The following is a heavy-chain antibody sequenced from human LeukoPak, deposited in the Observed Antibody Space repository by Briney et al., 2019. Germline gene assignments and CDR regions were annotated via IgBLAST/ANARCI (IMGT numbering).Heavy chain of an antibody. Sequence: PGRSLRLSCAASGFTFDDYAMHWVRHAPGKGLEWVSGISWNSGSIGYADSVKGRFTISRDNAKNSLYLQMNSLRAEDTALYYCARDSRHHRFLYWDWFDPWGQGTLVTVSS. J-gene: IGHJ5*02. CDR1: GFTFDDYA. CDR2: ISWNSGSI. CDR3: ARDSRHHRFLYWDWFDP. D-gene: IGHD2/OR15-2a*01. V-gene: IGHV3-9*01.